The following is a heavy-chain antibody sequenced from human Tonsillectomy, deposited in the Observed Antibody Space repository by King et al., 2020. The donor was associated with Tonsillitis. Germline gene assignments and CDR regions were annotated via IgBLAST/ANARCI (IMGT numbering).Heavy chain of an antibody. CDR1: DGSISSDH. Sequence: VQLQESGXGLVKPSETLSLTCTVSDGSISSDHWSWIRQPPGKGLEWIGYFYYSGNTNYNPSLKSRVTISVDTSKNQFSLKLSSLTAADTAVYYCAGGPGPIHXYYGXDVWAXGTTVTVXS. CDR3: AGGPGPIHXYYGXDV. V-gene: IGHV4-59*01. J-gene: IGHJ6*04. CDR2: FYYSGNT.